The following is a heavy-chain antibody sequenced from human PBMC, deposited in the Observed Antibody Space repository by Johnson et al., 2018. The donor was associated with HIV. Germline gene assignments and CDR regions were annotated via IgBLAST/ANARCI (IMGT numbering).Heavy chain of an antibody. Sequence: QVQLVESGGGVVQPGRSLRLSCTASGFTFRSYGMYWVRQAPGKGLEWVALIWYDGSNRYYADSVKGRFTISRDNAKQSLYLQMNSPRAEDTAVYYCVRVRGGYSSGWYDAFDIWGQGTMVTVSP. D-gene: IGHD6-19*01. V-gene: IGHV3-33*01. CDR3: VRVRGGYSSGWYDAFDI. CDR1: GFTFRSYG. J-gene: IGHJ3*02. CDR2: IWYDGSNR.